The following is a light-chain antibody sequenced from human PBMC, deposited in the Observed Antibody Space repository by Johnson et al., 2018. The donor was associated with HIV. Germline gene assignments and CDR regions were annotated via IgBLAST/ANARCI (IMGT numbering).Light chain of an antibody. V-gene: IGLV1-51*02. CDR1: SSNIGNSY. CDR2: END. CDR3: GTWDISLSAGV. Sequence: QSVLTQPPSVSAAPGQKVTISCSGSSSNIGNSYVCWYQQLPGTAPKLLIYENDKRPSGITDRFSGSKSGTSATLGITGLQTGDEADYYCGTWDISLSAGVFGTGTKVTVL. J-gene: IGLJ1*01.